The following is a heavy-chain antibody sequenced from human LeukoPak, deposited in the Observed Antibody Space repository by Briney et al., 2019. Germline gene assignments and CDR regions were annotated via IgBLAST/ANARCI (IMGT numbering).Heavy chain of an antibody. CDR1: GFTFSGYT. CDR2: ISSSGLYI. D-gene: IGHD1-14*01. Sequence: GGSLRLSCTVSGFTFSGYTVHWVRQAPGKGLEWVSSISSSGLYIYFADSLKGRFTISRDNAKNSLYLQVNSLRAEDTAVYYCAREFEPDYFDYWGQGTLVTVSS. CDR3: AREFEPDYFDY. V-gene: IGHV3-21*01. J-gene: IGHJ4*02.